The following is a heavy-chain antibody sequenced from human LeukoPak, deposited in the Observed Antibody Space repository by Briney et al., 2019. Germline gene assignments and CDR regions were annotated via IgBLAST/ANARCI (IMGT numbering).Heavy chain of an antibody. CDR3: ARHLEAGSSSWFDP. V-gene: IGHV4-59*08. J-gene: IGHJ5*02. D-gene: IGHD3-10*01. CDR2: IYYSGST. CDR1: GGSISSYY. Sequence: PSETLSLTCTVSGGSISSYYWSWIRQPPGKGLELIGYIYYSGSTNYNPSLKSRVTISVDTSKNQFSLKLSSVTAADTAVYYCARHLEAGSSSWFDPWGQGTLVTVSS.